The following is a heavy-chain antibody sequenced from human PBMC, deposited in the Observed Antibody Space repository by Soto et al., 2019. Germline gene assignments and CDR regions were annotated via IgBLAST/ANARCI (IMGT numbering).Heavy chain of an antibody. CDR3: ARVAAGGGAVAGNFDY. Sequence: KTSETLSLTCTVSGGSISSGDYYWSWIRQPPXKGLEWIGYIYYSGSTYYNPSLKSRVTISVDTSKNQFSLKLSSVTAADTAVYYCARVAAGGGAVAGNFDYWGQGTLVTVSS. V-gene: IGHV4-30-4*01. CDR2: IYYSGST. CDR1: GGSISSGDYY. D-gene: IGHD6-19*01. J-gene: IGHJ4*02.